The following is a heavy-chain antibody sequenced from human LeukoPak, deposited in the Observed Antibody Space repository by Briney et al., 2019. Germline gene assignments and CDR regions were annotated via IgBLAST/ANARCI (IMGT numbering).Heavy chain of an antibody. D-gene: IGHD6-19*01. CDR1: GGSISSGSYY. CDR3: ARDSSGAYYYDGMDV. CDR2: IYTSGST. Sequence: SGTLSLTCAVSGGSISSGSYYWTWIRQPAGKGLEWIGRIYTSGSTNYNPSLKSRVTISVDTSKNQFSLKLSSVTAADTAVYYCARDSSGAYYYDGMDVWGQGTTVTVSS. J-gene: IGHJ6*02. V-gene: IGHV4-61*02.